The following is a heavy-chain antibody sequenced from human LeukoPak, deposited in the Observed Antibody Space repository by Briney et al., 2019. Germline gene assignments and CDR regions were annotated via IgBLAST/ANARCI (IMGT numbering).Heavy chain of an antibody. J-gene: IGHJ4*02. CDR3: ANVPMYYDFWSRYSSHDY. CDR2: ISGSGGST. D-gene: IGHD3-3*01. CDR1: GFTFSSYA. Sequence: GGSLRLSCAASGFTFSSYAMSWVRQAPGKGLEWVSAISGSGGSTYYADSVKGGFTISRDNSKNTLYLQMHSLRAEDTAVYYCANVPMYYDFWSRYSSHDYWGQGTLVTVSS. V-gene: IGHV3-23*01.